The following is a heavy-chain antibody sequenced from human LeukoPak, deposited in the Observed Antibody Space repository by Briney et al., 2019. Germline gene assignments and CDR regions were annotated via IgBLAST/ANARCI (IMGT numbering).Heavy chain of an antibody. J-gene: IGHJ4*02. CDR1: GDSISSYY. CDR2: IYYSGIT. D-gene: IGHD1-26*01. V-gene: IGHV4-59*01. Sequence: SETLSLTCTVFGDSISSYYWSWNRQPPGKGLEWIGSIYYSGITSYNPSLKSRVIISVHTSKNQFSLKLSSVTAADAAVYYCARDQSGSYIFDYWGQGTLVTVSS. CDR3: ARDQSGSYIFDY.